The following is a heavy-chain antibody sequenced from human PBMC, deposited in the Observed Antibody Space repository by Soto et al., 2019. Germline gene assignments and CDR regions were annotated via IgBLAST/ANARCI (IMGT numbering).Heavy chain of an antibody. J-gene: IGHJ4*02. CDR2: MRSKAANYAT. D-gene: IGHD2-2*01. CDR1: GFTFSASH. Sequence: EVQLVESGGGSVQPGESLKLSCSTSGFTFSASHMHWVRQAPGKGLEWVGHMRSKAANYATAYGASVSGRFTVSRDDSKNTAYLQMDSLKAEDTAVYYCARQTVSCHDFWGQGTLVTVSS. V-gene: IGHV3-73*01. CDR3: ARQTVSCHDF.